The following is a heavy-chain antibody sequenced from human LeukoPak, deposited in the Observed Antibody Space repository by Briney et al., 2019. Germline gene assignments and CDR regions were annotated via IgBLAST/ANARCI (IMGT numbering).Heavy chain of an antibody. CDR3: ARRGYGSGNYYYPN. J-gene: IGHJ4*02. Sequence: GESLKISCKGSGSSFTNHYIGWVRLMPGKGLEWMGIIYPGDSDTRYSPSIQGQVTISADKSISTAYLQWSSLKASDTAMYYCARRGYGSGNYYYPNWGQGTLVTVSS. CDR2: IYPGDSDT. CDR1: GSSFTNHY. D-gene: IGHD3-10*01. V-gene: IGHV5-51*01.